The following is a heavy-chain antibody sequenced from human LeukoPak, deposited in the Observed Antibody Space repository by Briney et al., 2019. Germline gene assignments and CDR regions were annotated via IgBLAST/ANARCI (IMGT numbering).Heavy chain of an antibody. CDR3: ANLGNY. D-gene: IGHD3-16*01. CDR2: ISYDGSNK. J-gene: IGHJ4*02. CDR1: RFTFSSYG. V-gene: IGHV3-30*18. Sequence: GGSLRLSCAASRFTFSSYGMHWVRQAPGKGLEWVAVISYDGSNKYYADSVKGRFTISRDNSKNTLYLQMNSLRAEDTAVYYCANLGNYWGQGTLVTVSS.